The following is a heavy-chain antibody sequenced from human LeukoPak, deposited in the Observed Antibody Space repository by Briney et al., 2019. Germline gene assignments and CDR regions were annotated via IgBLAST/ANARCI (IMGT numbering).Heavy chain of an antibody. CDR3: ARAPSRGYSYGPLFDY. V-gene: IGHV1-69*06. Sequence: SVKVSCKASGGTFSSYAISWVRQAPGQGLEWMGGIIPIFGTANYAQKFQGRVTITADKSTSTAYMELSSLRSEDTAVYYCARAPSRGYSYGPLFDYWGQGTLVTVSS. J-gene: IGHJ4*02. CDR1: GGTFSSYA. CDR2: IIPIFGTA. D-gene: IGHD5-18*01.